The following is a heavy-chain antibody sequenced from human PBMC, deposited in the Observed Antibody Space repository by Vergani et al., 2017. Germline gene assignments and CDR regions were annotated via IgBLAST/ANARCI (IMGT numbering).Heavy chain of an antibody. CDR1: GYSFTSYW. Sequence: EVPLVQSGAEVKKPGESLKISCKGSGYSFTSYWIGWVRQMPGKGLEWMGIIYPGDSDTRYSPSFQGQVTISADKSISTAYLQWSILKASDTAMYYCARPGPLLGAPGGVDYWGQGTLVTVSS. CDR2: IYPGDSDT. V-gene: IGHV5-51*01. J-gene: IGHJ4*02. CDR3: ARPGPLLGAPGGVDY. D-gene: IGHD1-26*01.